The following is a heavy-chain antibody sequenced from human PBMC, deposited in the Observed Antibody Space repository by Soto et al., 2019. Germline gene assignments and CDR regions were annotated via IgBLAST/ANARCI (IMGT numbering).Heavy chain of an antibody. V-gene: IGHV1-46*01. CDR3: ETSLQLRKGWAFDH. CDR1: GYTFTTYF. J-gene: IGHJ4*02. Sequence: QVQLVQSGAEVRKPGASVRVSCKASGYTFTTYFMQWVRQAPGQGLEWMGIINPSDGTTSYAQKFQGRGAVTRDTYTRTGDMDLSSLRSEDTAVYYCETSLQLRKGWAFDHWGQGTLVTVSS. CDR2: INPSDGTT. D-gene: IGHD1-7*01.